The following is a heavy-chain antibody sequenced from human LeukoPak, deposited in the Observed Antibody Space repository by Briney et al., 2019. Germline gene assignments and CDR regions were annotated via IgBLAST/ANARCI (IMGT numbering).Heavy chain of an antibody. D-gene: IGHD3-3*01. CDR2: INAGNGNT. Sequence: ASVKVSCKASGYTFTSYAMHWVRQAPGQRLEWMGWINAGNGNTKYSQEFQGRVTITRDTSASTAYMELSSLRSEDMAVYYCARAGWYYDFWSGYLSPPHFDYWGQGTLVTVSS. V-gene: IGHV1-3*03. CDR1: GYTFTSYA. J-gene: IGHJ4*02. CDR3: ARAGWYYDFWSGYLSPPHFDY.